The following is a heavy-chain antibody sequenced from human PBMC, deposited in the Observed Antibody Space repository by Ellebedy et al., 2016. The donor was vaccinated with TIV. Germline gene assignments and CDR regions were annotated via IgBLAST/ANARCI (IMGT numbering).Heavy chain of an antibody. CDR2: IVGGGA. CDR1: GFTFSNFA. J-gene: IGHJ4*02. CDR3: TKDRIAGDGYWVFDS. D-gene: IGHD5-18*01. Sequence: GESLKISCATSGFTFSNFAMSWVRQAPGKGLEWVSGIVGGGAERYADSVKGRFTISRDNSKNTVDLQKKSLRDEDTAVYFCTKDRIAGDGYWVFDSWGQGTLVTVSS. V-gene: IGHV3-23*01.